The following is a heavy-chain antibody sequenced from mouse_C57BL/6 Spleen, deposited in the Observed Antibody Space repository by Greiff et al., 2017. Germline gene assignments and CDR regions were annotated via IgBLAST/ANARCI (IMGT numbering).Heavy chain of an antibody. CDR2: IWRGGGT. CDR1: GFSLTSYG. CDR3: ARTCYYYGRCRAWFAY. D-gene: IGHD1-1*01. Sequence: QVQLQQSGPGLVQPSHCLSFTCTASGFSLTSYGVHWVRQSPGKGLEWLGVIWRGGGTDYNAAFIYRLSISKGTAKSQVFFQMNSLQAHHTAIYCCARTCYYYGRCRAWFAYWGQGDPVTCS. J-gene: IGHJ3*01. V-gene: IGHV2-2*01.